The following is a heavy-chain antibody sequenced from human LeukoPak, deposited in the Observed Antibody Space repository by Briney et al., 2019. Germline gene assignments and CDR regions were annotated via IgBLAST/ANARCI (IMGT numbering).Heavy chain of an antibody. CDR1: GGSISSSSYY. D-gene: IGHD3-3*01. Sequence: SETLSLTCAVSGGSISSSSYYWGWIRQPPGKGLEWIGSIYHSGSTYYNPSLKSRVTISVDTSKNQFSLKLSSVTAADTAVYYCARDRFLNYYYMDVWGKGTTVTVSS. V-gene: IGHV4-39*07. CDR2: IYHSGST. J-gene: IGHJ6*03. CDR3: ARDRFLNYYYMDV.